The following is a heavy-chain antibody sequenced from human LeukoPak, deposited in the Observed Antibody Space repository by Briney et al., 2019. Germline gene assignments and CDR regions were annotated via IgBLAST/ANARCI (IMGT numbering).Heavy chain of an antibody. CDR3: TRDPPWHYYTSGYYESFDY. D-gene: IGHD3-22*01. CDR1: GYTFIGYY. CDR2: INPDSGGT. Sequence: ASVKVSCKASGYTFIGYYMHWVRQAPGQGLEWMGWINPDSGGTNYVQKFQGRVTMTRDTSISTAYMELSGLRSDDTAVYYCTRDPPWHYYTSGYYESFDYWGQGTLVTVSS. V-gene: IGHV1-2*02. J-gene: IGHJ4*02.